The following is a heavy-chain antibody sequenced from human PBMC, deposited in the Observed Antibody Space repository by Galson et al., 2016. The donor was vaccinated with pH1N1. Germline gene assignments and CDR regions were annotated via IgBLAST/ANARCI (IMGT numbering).Heavy chain of an antibody. CDR2: VSPRGDIT. CDR3: EKDIDWGAFQS. Sequence: SLRLSCAASGFIFNRHGMNWVRQAPGKGLEWVSGVSPRGDITYYADSVKGRFTIFRDNSRNTVSLQMSSLRAEDTALYYCEKDIDWGAFQSWGQGTRVTVSS. V-gene: IGHV3-23*01. D-gene: IGHD3-9*01. CDR1: GFIFNRHG. J-gene: IGHJ5*02.